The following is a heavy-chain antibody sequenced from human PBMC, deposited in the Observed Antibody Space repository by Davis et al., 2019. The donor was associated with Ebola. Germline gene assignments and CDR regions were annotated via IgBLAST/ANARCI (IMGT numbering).Heavy chain of an antibody. D-gene: IGHD3-22*01. CDR1: GYTLAELS. CDR3: ARGGITMVVVPLDYNFYAMDV. Sequence: AASVKVSCKCKVSGYTLAELSMHWVRPAPGKGLEWMGYFDPEDGEAIYAQNFQGRVTMTEDTSTNTAYMELSGLRSDDTAVYYCARGGITMVVVPLDYNFYAMDVWGQGTTVTVSS. V-gene: IGHV1-24*01. CDR2: FDPEDGEA. J-gene: IGHJ6*02.